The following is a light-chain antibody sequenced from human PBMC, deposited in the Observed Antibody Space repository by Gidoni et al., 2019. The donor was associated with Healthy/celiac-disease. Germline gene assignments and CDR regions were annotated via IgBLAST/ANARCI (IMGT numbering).Light chain of an antibody. CDR1: QSISSY. CDR2: AAS. CDR3: QQSYSTPPT. V-gene: IGKV1-39*01. Sequence: DIQMTQSPSSLSASVGDRVTITCRASQSISSYFNWYQQKPGKAPKLLIYAASSLQSGVPSRFSCSGSWTDFTLTISSLQPEDFATYYCQQSYSTPPTLGGVTKVEIK. J-gene: IGKJ4*01.